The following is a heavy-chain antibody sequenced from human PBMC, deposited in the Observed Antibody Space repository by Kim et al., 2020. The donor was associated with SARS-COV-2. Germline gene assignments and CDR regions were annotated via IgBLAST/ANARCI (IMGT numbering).Heavy chain of an antibody. D-gene: IGHD3-10*01. V-gene: IGHV3-23*01. CDR3: AKRFYYDSGTYPTFDS. J-gene: IGHJ4*02. Sequence: VKGRFTISRDNSKNTLFLQMNSLRAEDTAVYFCAKRFYYDSGTYPTFDSWGQGTLVTVSS.